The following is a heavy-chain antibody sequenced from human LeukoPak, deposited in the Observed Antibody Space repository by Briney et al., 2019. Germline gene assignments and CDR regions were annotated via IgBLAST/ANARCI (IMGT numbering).Heavy chain of an antibody. J-gene: IGHJ6*03. Sequence: SETLSLTCAVYGGSFSGYYWSWIRQPPGKGLEWIGEINHSGSTNYNPSLKSRVTISVDTSKNQFSLKLSSVTAADTAVYYCARDGANYDFWSGYYTGPGMDVWGKGTTVTVSS. V-gene: IGHV4-34*01. CDR1: GGSFSGYY. CDR3: ARDGANYDFWSGYYTGPGMDV. CDR2: INHSGST. D-gene: IGHD3-3*01.